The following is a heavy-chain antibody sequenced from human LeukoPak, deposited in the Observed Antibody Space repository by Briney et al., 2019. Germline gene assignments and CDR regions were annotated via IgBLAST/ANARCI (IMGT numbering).Heavy chain of an antibody. CDR1: GYTFTNYG. J-gene: IGHJ4*02. Sequence: ASVKVSCEASGYTFTNYGLSWVRQAPGQGLEGMGWISGYNGHTNYVQKLQGRVTMTTDTSTSTAYMELRSLRSDDTAVYYCARGSTVRYYYDSSGYYRGPVDYWGQGTLVTVSS. CDR3: ARGSTVRYYYDSSGYYRGPVDY. D-gene: IGHD3-22*01. CDR2: ISGYNGHT. V-gene: IGHV1-18*01.